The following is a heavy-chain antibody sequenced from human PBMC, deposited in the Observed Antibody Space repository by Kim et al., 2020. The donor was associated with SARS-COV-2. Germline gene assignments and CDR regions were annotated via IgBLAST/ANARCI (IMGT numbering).Heavy chain of an antibody. J-gene: IGHJ4*02. CDR3: TSKYYYDSSGYYYADW. CDR2: IYHTGST. D-gene: IGHD3-22*01. Sequence: SGTLSLTCTVSGYSISSGYYWGWIRQSPGKGLEWIGSIYHTGSTYYKPSLKSRVTISIDTSKNQFSLRLNSVTAADTAVYYCTSKYYYDSSGYYYADWWGQGTLVTVSS. CDR1: GYSISSGYY. V-gene: IGHV4-38-2*02.